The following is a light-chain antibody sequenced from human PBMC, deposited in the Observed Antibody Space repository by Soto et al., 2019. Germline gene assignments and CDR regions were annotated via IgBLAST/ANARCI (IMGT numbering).Light chain of an antibody. CDR2: AAS. Sequence: DIQMTQSPSSLSASVGDRVTITCRASHSISSYLSWYQQKPGKAPKVLISAASSLQSGVPSRFSGSGSGTDFTLTISSLQPEDFATYYCQQSHSVPRTFGPGTKVDIK. CDR3: QQSHSVPRT. J-gene: IGKJ3*01. V-gene: IGKV1-39*01. CDR1: HSISSY.